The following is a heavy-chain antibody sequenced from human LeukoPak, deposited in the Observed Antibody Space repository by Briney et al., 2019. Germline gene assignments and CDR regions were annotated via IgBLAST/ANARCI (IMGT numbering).Heavy chain of an antibody. CDR2: INHSGST. Sequence: PSETLSLTCAVYGASFSGYYWSWIRQPPGKGLEWIGEINHSGSTNYNPSLKSRVTISVDTFKNQFSLKLSSVTATDTAVYYCARGGPRYSSNWCNYWGQGILVTVSS. D-gene: IGHD6-13*01. CDR1: GASFSGYY. V-gene: IGHV4-34*01. CDR3: ARGGPRYSSNWCNY. J-gene: IGHJ4*02.